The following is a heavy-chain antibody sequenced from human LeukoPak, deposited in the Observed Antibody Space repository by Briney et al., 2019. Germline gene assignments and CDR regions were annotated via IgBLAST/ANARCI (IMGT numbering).Heavy chain of an antibody. J-gene: IGHJ4*02. D-gene: IGHD5-24*01. Sequence: ASVKVSCKASGYTFTGYYMHWVRQAPGQGLEWMGWINPNSGGTNYAQKFQGRVTMTRDMSTSTVYMELSSLRSEDTAVYYCARLNTEMATRAFDYWGQGTLVTVSS. CDR1: GYTFTGYY. V-gene: IGHV1-2*02. CDR2: INPNSGGT. CDR3: ARLNTEMATRAFDY.